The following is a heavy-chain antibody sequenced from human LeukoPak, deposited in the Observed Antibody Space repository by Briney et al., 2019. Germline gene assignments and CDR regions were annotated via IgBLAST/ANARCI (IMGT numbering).Heavy chain of an antibody. Sequence: GQSLRLACAAPGFTVEDYGMSWVRQAPGKGLEWVSGINWNGGSTGYADSVKGRFTISRDNAKNSLYLQMNSLRAEDTALYYCARDGGYNWNDVSPYYFDYWGQGTLVTVSS. CDR2: INWNGGST. D-gene: IGHD1-20*01. V-gene: IGHV3-20*04. CDR1: GFTVEDYG. CDR3: ARDGGYNWNDVSPYYFDY. J-gene: IGHJ4*02.